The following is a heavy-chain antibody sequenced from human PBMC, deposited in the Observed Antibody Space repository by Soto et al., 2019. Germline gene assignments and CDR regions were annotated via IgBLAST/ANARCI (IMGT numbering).Heavy chain of an antibody. Sequence: SETLSLTCTVSGGSISSSSYYWGWIRQPPGKGLEWIGSIYYSGSTYYTPSLKSRVTISVDTSKNQFSLKLSSVTAADTAVYYCARHEGCFGELYFFYYRGQGTLVTVSS. D-gene: IGHD3-10*01. CDR1: GGSISSSSYY. V-gene: IGHV4-39*01. CDR3: ARHEGCFGELYFFYY. CDR2: IYYSGST. J-gene: IGHJ4*02.